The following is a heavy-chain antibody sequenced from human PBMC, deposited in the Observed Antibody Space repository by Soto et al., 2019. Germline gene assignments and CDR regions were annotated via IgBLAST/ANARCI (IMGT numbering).Heavy chain of an antibody. CDR2: IYYSGST. CDR3: ARGRGGYFDL. CDR1: GVSISSYY. Sequence: QVQLQESGPGLVKPSETLSLTCTVSGVSISSYYWSWIRQPPGKGLEWIGYIYYSGSTNYNPSLXSXVXIXXDTSKNQFSLKLSSVTAADTAVYYCARGRGGYFDLWGRGTLVTVSS. V-gene: IGHV4-59*01. J-gene: IGHJ2*01.